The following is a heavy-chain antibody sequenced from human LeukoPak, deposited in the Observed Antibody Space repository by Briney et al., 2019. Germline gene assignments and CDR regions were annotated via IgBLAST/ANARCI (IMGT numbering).Heavy chain of an antibody. Sequence: SETLSLTCTVSGYSITRGYYWGWIRQPPGKGPEWIASIFHTGSTYYNPSLKSRVTISVDTSKNQFSLKLSSVTAADTAVYYCATTTIRLGYWGQGTLVTVSS. CDR1: GYSITRGYY. D-gene: IGHD1-26*01. J-gene: IGHJ4*02. V-gene: IGHV4-38-2*02. CDR3: ATTTIRLGY. CDR2: IFHTGST.